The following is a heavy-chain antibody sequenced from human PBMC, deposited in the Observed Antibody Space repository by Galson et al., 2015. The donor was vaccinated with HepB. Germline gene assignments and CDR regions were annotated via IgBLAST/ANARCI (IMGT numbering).Heavy chain of an antibody. CDR3: ARDRSGWRYSEDDEGGYYYYNGMDV. CDR2: TYYWSKWYN. D-gene: IGHD5-12*01. Sequence: CAISGDSVSSTSAAWTWIRQSPSRGLEWLGRTYYWSKWYNDYAVSVKSRITINPDTSKNQFSLRLKSVTPEDTAVYYCARDRSGWRYSEDDEGGYYYYNGMDVWGHGTTVTVSS. CDR1: GDSVSSTSAA. V-gene: IGHV6-1*01. J-gene: IGHJ6*02.